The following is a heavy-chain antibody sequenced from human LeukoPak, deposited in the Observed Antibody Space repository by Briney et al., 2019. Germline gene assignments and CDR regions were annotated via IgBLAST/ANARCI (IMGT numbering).Heavy chain of an antibody. CDR1: GFTFSNYG. Sequence: GGSLRLSCAASGFTFSNYGMHWVRPAPGKGLEWGAGMSYDGSDKYHADSVKGRFTISRDNSNNTLYMQMNSLRAEDTAVYYCAKGLYRSSSVIDQWGQGTLVTVSS. D-gene: IGHD6-6*01. V-gene: IGHV3-30*18. CDR3: AKGLYRSSSVIDQ. CDR2: MSYDGSDK. J-gene: IGHJ4*02.